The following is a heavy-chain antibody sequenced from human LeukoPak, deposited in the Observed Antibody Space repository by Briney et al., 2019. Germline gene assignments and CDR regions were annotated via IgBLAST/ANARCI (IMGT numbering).Heavy chain of an antibody. Sequence: GGSLRLSCGASGFTFSSYWMSWVRQVPGKGLEWVAKIKEDGSEKYYVDSVEGRFTISRDNAKNSLCLQMNSLRAEDTAVYYCARDRVVPHYYGMDVWGQGTTVTVSS. CDR1: GFTFSSYW. CDR3: ARDRVVPHYYGMDV. D-gene: IGHD2-15*01. CDR2: IKEDGSEK. V-gene: IGHV3-7*01. J-gene: IGHJ6*02.